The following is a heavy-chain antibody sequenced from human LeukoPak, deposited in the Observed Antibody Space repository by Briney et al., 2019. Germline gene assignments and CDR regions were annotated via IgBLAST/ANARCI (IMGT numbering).Heavy chain of an antibody. V-gene: IGHV4-39*07. CDR3: ASTYYYDSSGYYHFDY. CDR1: GGSISSSSYY. J-gene: IGHJ4*02. CDR2: IYYSGST. Sequence: SETLSLTCTVSGGSISSSSYYWGWIRQPPGKGLEWIGSIYYSGSTYYNPSLKSRVTISVDTSKNQFSLKLSSVTAADTAVYYCASTYYYDSSGYYHFDYWGQGTLVTVSS. D-gene: IGHD3-22*01.